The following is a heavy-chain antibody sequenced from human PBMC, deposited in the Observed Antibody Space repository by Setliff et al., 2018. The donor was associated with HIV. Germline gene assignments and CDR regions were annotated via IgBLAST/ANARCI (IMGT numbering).Heavy chain of an antibody. CDR3: ARHLYYYDNNGYLQPYYYMDV. CDR1: GGSITTYY. Sequence: PSETLSLTCTVSGGSITTYYWSWIRQPPGKGLEWIGYIYYSGSASYNPSLKSRVAISVGTSKNQFSLKLSSVTAADTAVYYCARHLYYYDNNGYLQPYYYMDVWGKGTTVTVSS. J-gene: IGHJ6*03. V-gene: IGHV4-59*08. CDR2: IYYSGSA. D-gene: IGHD3-22*01.